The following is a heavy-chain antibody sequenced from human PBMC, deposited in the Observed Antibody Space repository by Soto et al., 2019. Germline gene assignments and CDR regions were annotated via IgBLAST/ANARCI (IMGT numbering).Heavy chain of an antibody. V-gene: IGHV3-23*01. CDR3: AKGGYYSIFDI. D-gene: IGHD3-16*01. CDR1: GFPFSSYA. CDR2: ISGSAGRT. J-gene: IGHJ3*02. Sequence: GGSLTLSCVASGFPFSSYAMSWVRQPPGKGLEWVSGISGSAGRTYYAASVKCRFTISRDNSNNTLSLQMHILTVEDTAVDFGAKGGYYSIFDIWGQGTMVTVSS.